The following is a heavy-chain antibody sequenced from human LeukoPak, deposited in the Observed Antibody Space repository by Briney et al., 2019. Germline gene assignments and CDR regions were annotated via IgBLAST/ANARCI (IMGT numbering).Heavy chain of an antibody. CDR2: ISSSSSYI. V-gene: IGHV3-21*01. Sequence: GGSLRLSCAASGFTFSSYSMNWVRQAPGKGLEWVSSISSSSSYIYYADSVKGRFTISRDNAKNSLYLQMNSLRAEDTAVYYCAREKAYYYDSSGYYYFDYWGQGTLVTVSS. J-gene: IGHJ4*02. D-gene: IGHD3-22*01. CDR3: AREKAYYYDSSGYYYFDY. CDR1: GFTFSSYS.